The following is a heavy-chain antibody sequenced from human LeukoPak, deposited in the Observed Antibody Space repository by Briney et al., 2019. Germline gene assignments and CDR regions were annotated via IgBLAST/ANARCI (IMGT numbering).Heavy chain of an antibody. J-gene: IGHJ4*02. V-gene: IGHV3-23*01. CDR2: ISGSGGST. CDR1: GFTFSSYS. D-gene: IGHD2-2*01. Sequence: GGSLRLSRAASGFTFSSYSMSWVRQAPGKGLEWVSGISGSGGSTDYADSVKGRFTISRDNSKNTLYLQMNSLRVEDTAVYYCAKDPGYQVVYCFDYWGQGTLVTVSS. CDR3: AKDPGYQVVYCFDY.